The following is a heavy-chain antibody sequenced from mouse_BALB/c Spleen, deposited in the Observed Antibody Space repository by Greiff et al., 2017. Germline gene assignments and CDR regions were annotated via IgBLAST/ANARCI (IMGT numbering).Heavy chain of an antibody. CDR2: ISSGGST. Sequence: EVQGVESGGGLVKPGGSLKLSCAASGFTFSSYAMSWVRQTPEKRLEWVASISSGGSTYYPDSVKGRFTISRDNARNILYLQMSSLRTEDTAMYYCARGELRLRLFDYWGQGTTLTVSS. CDR3: ARGELRLRLFDY. J-gene: IGHJ2*01. V-gene: IGHV5-6-5*01. CDR1: GFTFSSYA. D-gene: IGHD1-2*01.